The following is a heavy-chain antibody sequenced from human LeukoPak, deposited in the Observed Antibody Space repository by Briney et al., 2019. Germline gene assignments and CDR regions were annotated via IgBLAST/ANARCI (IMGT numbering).Heavy chain of an antibody. CDR1: GFTFDNYA. Sequence: GGSLRLSCAASGFTFDNYAMHWVRQAPGKGLEWVSLIGGDGGTTYFADSVKGRFTISRDNSINSLYLQMNSLRTEDTALYYCAKDIGSGWSFDSWGQGTLVTVSS. CDR3: AKDIGSGWSFDS. D-gene: IGHD6-19*01. CDR2: IGGDGGTT. V-gene: IGHV3-43*02. J-gene: IGHJ4*02.